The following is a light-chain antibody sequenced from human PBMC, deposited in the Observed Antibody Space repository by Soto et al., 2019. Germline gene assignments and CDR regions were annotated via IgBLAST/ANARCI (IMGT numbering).Light chain of an antibody. V-gene: IGKV3-11*01. CDR1: QRVSSY. Sequence: EIVLTQSPATLSFSPGERATLSCRASQRVSSYLAWYQQKPGQAPRLLIYDASNRATGIPARFSGSGSGTDFTLTISSLEPEDFAVYYSQQRSNWSWTFGQGTKVVIK. J-gene: IGKJ1*01. CDR3: QQRSNWSWT. CDR2: DAS.